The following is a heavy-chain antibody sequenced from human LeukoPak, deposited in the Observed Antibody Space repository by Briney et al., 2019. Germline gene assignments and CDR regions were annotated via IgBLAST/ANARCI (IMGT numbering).Heavy chain of an antibody. V-gene: IGHV2-5*01. D-gene: IGHD6-13*01. CDR2: IYWNDDK. Sequence: SGPTLVNPTQTLTLTCTFSGFSLSTRAVGLGWIRQPPGKALEWLALIYWNDDKRYSPSLKSRLHITKDTSKNQVVLTLTNMDPVDTATDYCAHSGLPAATFDYWGQGTLVTVSS. J-gene: IGHJ4*02. CDR3: AHSGLPAATFDY. CDR1: GFSLSTRAVG.